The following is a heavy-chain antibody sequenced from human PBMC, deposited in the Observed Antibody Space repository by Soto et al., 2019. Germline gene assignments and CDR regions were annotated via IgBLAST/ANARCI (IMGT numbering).Heavy chain of an antibody. Sequence: GGSLRLSCAASGFTFSSYAMHWVRQAPGKGLEYVSAISSNGGSTYYANSVKGRFTISRDNSKNTLYLQMGSLRAEDMAVYYCARGGYCSSTSCPHYSFDIWGQGTMVTVSS. V-gene: IGHV3-64*01. J-gene: IGHJ3*02. CDR2: ISSNGGST. D-gene: IGHD2-2*01. CDR1: GFTFSSYA. CDR3: ARGGYCSSTSCPHYSFDI.